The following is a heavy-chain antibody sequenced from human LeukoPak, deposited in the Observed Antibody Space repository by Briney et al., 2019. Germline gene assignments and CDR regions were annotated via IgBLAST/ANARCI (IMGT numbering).Heavy chain of an antibody. V-gene: IGHV3-30*18. CDR2: ISYDGSDK. CDR3: AKRLFDY. Sequence: GGSLRLSCAASGFTFSSYGMRWVRQAPGKGLEWVAVISYDGSDKYYADSVKGRFTISRDNSKNTLYLQMNSLRAEDTAVYYCAKRLFDYWGQGTLVTVSS. CDR1: GFTFSSYG. J-gene: IGHJ4*02. D-gene: IGHD5/OR15-5a*01.